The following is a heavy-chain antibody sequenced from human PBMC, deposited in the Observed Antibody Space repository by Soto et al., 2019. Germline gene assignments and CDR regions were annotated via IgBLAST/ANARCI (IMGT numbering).Heavy chain of an antibody. J-gene: IGHJ6*02. Sequence: SVKVSCKASGFTFTSSAVQRVRQARGQRLEWIGWIVVGSGNTNYAQKFQERVTTTRDMSTSTAYMELNSLRAEDTAVYYCAKGVLVYYYYGMDVWGQGTTVTVSS. D-gene: IGHD2-8*01. CDR1: GFTFTSSA. CDR2: IVVGSGNT. CDR3: AKGVLVYYYYGMDV. V-gene: IGHV1-58*01.